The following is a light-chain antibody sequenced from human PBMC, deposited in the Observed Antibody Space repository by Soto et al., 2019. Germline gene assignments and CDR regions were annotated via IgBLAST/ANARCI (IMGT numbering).Light chain of an antibody. CDR1: QGISSY. CDR2: AAS. J-gene: IGKJ5*01. CDR3: QQYYSYPRIT. Sequence: AIRMTQSPSSFSASTGDRVTITCRASQGISSYLAWYQQKQGKAPKLLIYAASTLQSGVPSRFSGSGSGTDFTLTISCLQSEDFATYYCQQYYSYPRITFGQGTRLEIK. V-gene: IGKV1-8*01.